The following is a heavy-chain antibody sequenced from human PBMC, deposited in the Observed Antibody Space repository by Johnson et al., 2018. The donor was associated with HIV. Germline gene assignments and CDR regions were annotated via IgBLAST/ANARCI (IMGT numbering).Heavy chain of an antibody. CDR1: GFTFSSYG. V-gene: IGHV3-33*01. J-gene: IGHJ3*02. CDR2: IRYDGSNK. Sequence: QVQLVESGGGVVQPGRSLRLSCAASGFTFSSYGMHWVRQAPGKGLEWVAFIRYDGSNKYYVDSVKGRFTISRDNAKNSLYLQMNSLRAEDTAVYYCARGRNAFDIWGQGTMVTVSS. CDR3: ARGRNAFDI.